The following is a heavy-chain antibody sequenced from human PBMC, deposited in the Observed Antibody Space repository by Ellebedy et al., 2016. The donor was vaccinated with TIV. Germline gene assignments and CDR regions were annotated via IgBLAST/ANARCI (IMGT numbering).Heavy chain of an antibody. V-gene: IGHV1-2*02. CDR2: INPNSGGS. CDR1: GYTFTGYY. CDR3: ARGYDPGINWFDP. D-gene: IGHD5-12*01. Sequence: ASVKVSXXASGYTFTGYYMHWVRQAPGQGLEWMGWINPNSGGSNYAQKFQGRVTITADESTSTAYMELRSLRSDDTAVYYCARGYDPGINWFDPWGQGTLVTVSS. J-gene: IGHJ5*02.